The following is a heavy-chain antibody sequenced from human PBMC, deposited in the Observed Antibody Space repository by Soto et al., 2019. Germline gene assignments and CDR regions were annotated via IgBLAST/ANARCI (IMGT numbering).Heavy chain of an antibody. Sequence: GGSLRLSCAASGFTFSSYAMSWVRQAPRKGLEWVSAISGSGGSTYYADSVKGRFTISRDNSKNTLYLQMNSLRAEDTAVYYCAKVKLQYFDWPDAFDIWGKGTMVPVAS. CDR1: GFTFSSYA. CDR3: AKVKLQYFDWPDAFDI. CDR2: ISGSGGST. J-gene: IGHJ3*02. D-gene: IGHD3-9*01. V-gene: IGHV3-23*01.